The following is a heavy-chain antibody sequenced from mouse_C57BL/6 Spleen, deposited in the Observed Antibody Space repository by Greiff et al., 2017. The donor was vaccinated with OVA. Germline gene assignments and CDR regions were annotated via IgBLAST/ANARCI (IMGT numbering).Heavy chain of an antibody. CDR2: IYPGSGNT. J-gene: IGHJ3*01. V-gene: IGHV1-76*01. CDR1: GYTFTDYY. Sequence: QVTLKESGAELVRPGASVKLSCKASGYTFTDYYINWVKQRPGQGLEWIARIYPGSGNTYYNEKFKGKATLTAEKSSSTAYMQLSSLTSEDSAVYFCARGEGYYYGSSPFRFAYWGQGTLVTVSA. CDR3: ARGEGYYYGSSPFRFAY. D-gene: IGHD1-1*01.